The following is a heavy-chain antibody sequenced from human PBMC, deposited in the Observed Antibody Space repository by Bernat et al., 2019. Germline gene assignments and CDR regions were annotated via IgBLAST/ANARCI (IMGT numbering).Heavy chain of an antibody. CDR2: IYHSGST. V-gene: IGHV4-38-2*01. CDR1: GYSISSGYY. D-gene: IGHD1-1*01. Sequence: QVQLQESGPGLVKPSETLSLTCAVSGYSISSGYYWGWIRQPPGKGLEWIGSIYHSGSTYYNPSLKSRVTISVDTSKNQFSLKLSSVTAADTAVYYCAGGGTVYEHYFDYWGQGTLVTVSS. J-gene: IGHJ4*02. CDR3: AGGGTVYEHYFDY.